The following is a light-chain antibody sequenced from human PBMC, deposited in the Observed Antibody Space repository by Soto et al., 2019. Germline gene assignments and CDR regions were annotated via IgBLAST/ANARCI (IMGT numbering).Light chain of an antibody. CDR3: QQYYSTPPT. Sequence: IVMTQSPDSQALYRGEKATSNYNSSRRIISRSNNKNYLAWYQQKPGQPPKLLIYWVSARESGVPDRFSGSGSGTDFTLTISSLEAEDVAVYYCQQYYSTPPTFGQGTKVDNK. J-gene: IGKJ1*01. V-gene: IGKV4-1*01. CDR2: WVS. CDR1: RRIISRSNNKNY.